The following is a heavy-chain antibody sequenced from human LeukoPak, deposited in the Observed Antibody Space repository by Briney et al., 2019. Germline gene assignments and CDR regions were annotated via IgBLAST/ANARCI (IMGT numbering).Heavy chain of an antibody. Sequence: PSQTLSLTCTVSGGSISSYYWSWIRQPPGKGLEWIGYIYYSGSTNYNPSLKSRVTISVDTSKNQFSLKLSSVTAADTAVYYCARMAGGYDILTGYYAEPFFDYWGQGTLVTVSS. CDR1: GGSISSYY. D-gene: IGHD3-9*01. V-gene: IGHV4-59*08. CDR2: IYYSGST. CDR3: ARMAGGYDILTGYYAEPFFDY. J-gene: IGHJ4*02.